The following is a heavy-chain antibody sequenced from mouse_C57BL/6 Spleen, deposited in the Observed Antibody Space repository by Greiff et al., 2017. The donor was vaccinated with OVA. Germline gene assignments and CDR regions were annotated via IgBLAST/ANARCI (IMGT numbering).Heavy chain of an antibody. V-gene: IGHV1-80*01. D-gene: IGHD2-5*01. CDR3: ARHYSNYDWYFDV. J-gene: IGHJ1*03. CDR1: GYAFSSYW. CDR2: IYPGDGDT. Sequence: VKLQESGAELVKPGASVKISCKASGYAFSSYWMNWVKQRPGKGLEWIGQIYPGDGDTNYNGKFKGKATLTADKSSSTAYMQLSSLTSEDSAVYFCARHYSNYDWYFDVWGTGTTVTVSS.